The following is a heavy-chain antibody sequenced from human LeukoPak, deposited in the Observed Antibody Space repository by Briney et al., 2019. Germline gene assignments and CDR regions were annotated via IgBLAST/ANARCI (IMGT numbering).Heavy chain of an antibody. J-gene: IGHJ4*02. D-gene: IGHD3-10*01. CDR3: ARVSVGTMVRGVIYLDY. Sequence: ASVKVSCKASGYTFTGYYMHWVRQAPGQGLEWMGWINPNSGGTNYAQKFQGRVTMTRDTSISTAYMELSRLRSDDTAVYYCARVSVGTMVRGVIYLDYWGQGTLVTVSS. CDR2: INPNSGGT. CDR1: GYTFTGYY. V-gene: IGHV1-2*02.